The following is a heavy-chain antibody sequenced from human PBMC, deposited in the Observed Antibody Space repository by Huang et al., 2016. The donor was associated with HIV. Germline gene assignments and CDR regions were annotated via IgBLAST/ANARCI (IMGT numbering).Heavy chain of an antibody. J-gene: IGHJ2*01. D-gene: IGHD6-13*01. CDR3: ARYAARYSDRNWYFDL. V-gene: IGHV3-21*06. CDR1: GFTFSSYS. CDR2: ISSSSSYI. Sequence: GFTFSSYSMIWVRQAPGKGLEWVSSISSSSSYIYYADSVKGRFSISRNNAKNSLYLQMNRLRAEDTAVYYCARYAARYSDRNWYFDLWGRGTLVTVSS.